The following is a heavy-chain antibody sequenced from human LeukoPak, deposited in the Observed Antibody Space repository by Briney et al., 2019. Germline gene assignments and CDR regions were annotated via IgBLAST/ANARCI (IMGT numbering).Heavy chain of an antibody. CDR1: GGSIFSYY. CDR2: IYYSGST. D-gene: IGHD1-26*01. V-gene: IGHV4-59*08. Sequence: SETLSLTCTVSGGSIFSYYWSWIRQPPGKGLEWMGYIYYSGSTNYNPSLKSRVTISVDTSKNQFSLKLSSVTAADTAVYYCARGAPRGERLGWFDPWGQGTLVTVSS. J-gene: IGHJ5*02. CDR3: ARGAPRGERLGWFDP.